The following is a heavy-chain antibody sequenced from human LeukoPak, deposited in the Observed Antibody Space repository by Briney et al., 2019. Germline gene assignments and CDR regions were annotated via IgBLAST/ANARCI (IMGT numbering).Heavy chain of an antibody. J-gene: IGHJ4*02. D-gene: IGHD2-15*01. CDR1: GFTFSRYT. CDR2: ISSNGAYI. V-gene: IGHV3-21*01. Sequence: GGSLRLSCAASGFTFSRYTINWVRQAPGKGLEWVSSISSNGAYIYYADSMEGRFTISRDNAKNSLSLQMDSLRAEDTAIYYRAREGGRGSSNLDYFDYWGQGMLVTVSS. CDR3: AREGGRGSSNLDYFDY.